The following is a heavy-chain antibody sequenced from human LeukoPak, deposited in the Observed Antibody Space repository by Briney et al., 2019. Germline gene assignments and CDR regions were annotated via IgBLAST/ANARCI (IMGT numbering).Heavy chain of an antibody. CDR3: ARGGSMIVFDY. D-gene: IGHD3-22*01. Sequence: SETLSLTCTVSGGSISTSAFYWGWIRQPPGKGLEWIGSIYDSGNEFYNPSLKSRVTISADTSKNQFSLKLNSVTAADTAMYYCARGGSMIVFDYWGQGALVTVSS. CDR2: IYDSGNE. J-gene: IGHJ4*02. V-gene: IGHV4-39*01. CDR1: GGSISTSAFY.